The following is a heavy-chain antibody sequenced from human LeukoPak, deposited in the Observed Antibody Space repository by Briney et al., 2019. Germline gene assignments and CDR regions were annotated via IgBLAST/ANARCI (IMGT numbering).Heavy chain of an antibody. CDR2: MNPNSGNT. D-gene: IGHD3-10*01. V-gene: IGHV1-8*01. CDR1: GYTFTSYD. J-gene: IGHJ6*03. Sequence: ASVKVSCKASGYTFTSYDINWVRQATGQGLEWMGCMNPNSGNTAYAQKFQGRVTMTRNTSISTAYMELSSLRSEDTAVYYCARADMVRGPKVMDVWGKGTTVTISS. CDR3: ARADMVRGPKVMDV.